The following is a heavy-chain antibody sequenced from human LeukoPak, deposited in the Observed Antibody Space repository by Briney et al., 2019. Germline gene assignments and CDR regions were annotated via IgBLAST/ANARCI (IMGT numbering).Heavy chain of an antibody. V-gene: IGHV4-59*03. CDR2: THYSGTT. J-gene: IGHJ1*01. Sequence: PSETLSLTCTVSRASMSSFFWSWIRQPPGKGLEWIGHTHYSGTTKYNPSLTSRITLSMDTSKSQVSLRLTSVTAADTAMYYCAASGNSWWEGFFHDWGQGTLVSVSS. CDR3: AASGNSWWEGFFHD. D-gene: IGHD2-8*02. CDR1: RASMSSFF.